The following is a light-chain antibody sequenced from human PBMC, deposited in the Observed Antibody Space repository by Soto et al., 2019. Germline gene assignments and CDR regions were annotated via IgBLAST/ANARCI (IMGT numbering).Light chain of an antibody. CDR2: EVS. J-gene: IGLJ3*02. Sequence: QSVLTQPASVSGSPGQSITISCTGTSSDVGGYNYVSWYQQHPGKAPKLMIYEVSNRPSGVSNRFSGSKSGNTASLTISGLQAEDEADYYCSSYAGGNNWVFGGGTKLTVL. CDR3: SSYAGGNNWV. CDR1: SSDVGGYNY. V-gene: IGLV2-14*01.